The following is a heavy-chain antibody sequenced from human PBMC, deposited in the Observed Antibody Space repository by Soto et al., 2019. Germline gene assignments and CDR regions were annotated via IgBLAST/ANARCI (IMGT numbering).Heavy chain of an antibody. J-gene: IGHJ3*02. V-gene: IGHV1-69*13. D-gene: IGHD1-26*01. CDR3: AGGKGGDVEGATRHAFDI. Sequence: ASLKVSCKASGGTFSSYAISWVRQAPGQGLEWMGGIIPIFGTANYAQKFQGRVTITADESTSTAYMELSSLRSEDTAVYYCAGGKGGDVEGATRHAFDIWGQGTMVTVSS. CDR1: GGTFSSYA. CDR2: IIPIFGTA.